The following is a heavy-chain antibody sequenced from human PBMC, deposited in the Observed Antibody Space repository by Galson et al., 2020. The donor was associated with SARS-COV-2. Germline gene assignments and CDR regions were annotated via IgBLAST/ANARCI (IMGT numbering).Heavy chain of an antibody. D-gene: IGHD6-6*01. CDR3: ARSSRAGEIAAPTGGMDV. Sequence: GESLKISCAASGFIFSSFAIHWVRQAPGKGLEWVAVSSYDGSMAIYADSVKGRFTISRDNSKNTLHLQTNSLRPEDTAVYYCARSSRAGEIAAPTGGMDVWGQGTTVTVSS. J-gene: IGHJ6*02. V-gene: IGHV3-30*04. CDR1: GFIFSSFA. CDR2: SSYDGSMA.